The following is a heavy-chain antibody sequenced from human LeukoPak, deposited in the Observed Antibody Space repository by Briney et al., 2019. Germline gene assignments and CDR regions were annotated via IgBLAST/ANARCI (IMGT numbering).Heavy chain of an antibody. CDR2: IFPGDSDSDI. CDR3: ARQYYYGPEYAFDI. D-gene: IGHD3-10*01. V-gene: IGHV5-51*01. J-gene: IGHJ3*02. Sequence: GESLKISCQASVYTFINYCIGWVRQKPGKGLEWMGIIFPGDSDSDIRYNPSFQGQVTISADKSISTAYLQWSSLKASDTAMYYCARQYYYGPEYAFDIWGQGTMVTVSS. CDR1: VYTFINYC.